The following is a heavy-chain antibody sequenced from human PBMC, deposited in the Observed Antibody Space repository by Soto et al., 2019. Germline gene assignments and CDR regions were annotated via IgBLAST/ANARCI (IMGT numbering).Heavy chain of an antibody. CDR3: TKDAKLDDIYTGDFVNDL. D-gene: IGHD3-9*01. V-gene: IGHV1-18*01. CDR2: ISPNSEKT. CDR1: GYTFSNFG. Sequence: GASVKVSCKASGYTFSNFGISWVRQAPGEGLEWMGWISPNSEKTKIAQRFQGRVTMTTDISTSTSYLELRGLTSDDTAVYYCTKDAKLDDIYTGDFVNDLWG. J-gene: IGHJ5*02.